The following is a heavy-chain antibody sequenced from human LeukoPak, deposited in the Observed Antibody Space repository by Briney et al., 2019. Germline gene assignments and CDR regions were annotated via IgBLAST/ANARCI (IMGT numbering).Heavy chain of an antibody. D-gene: IGHD2-15*01. CDR3: ARRQVSGRMDNWFDP. Sequence: GESLKISRKGSGYSFSSNWIGWVRQMPGKGLEWMGIIYPGDSDTRYSPSFQGQVTISADKSISTAYLQWSSLKASDSAMYYCARRQVSGRMDNWFDPWGQGTLVTVSS. CDR1: GYSFSSNW. J-gene: IGHJ5*02. CDR2: IYPGDSDT. V-gene: IGHV5-51*01.